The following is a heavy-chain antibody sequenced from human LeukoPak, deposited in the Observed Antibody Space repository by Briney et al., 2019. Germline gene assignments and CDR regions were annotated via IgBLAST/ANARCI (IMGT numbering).Heavy chain of an antibody. D-gene: IGHD2-21*01. Sequence: PGGSLRLSCVASGLSFSSHAMTWVRQTPGKGLEWVSGITGSGGSTYYTESVKGRFTISRDNSRNTVYLQMNNLRAEDTALYYCASRPASETYFAVFDYWGQGTLVTVSS. CDR1: GLSFSSHA. CDR2: ITGSGGST. V-gene: IGHV3-23*01. CDR3: ASRPASETYFAVFDY. J-gene: IGHJ4*02.